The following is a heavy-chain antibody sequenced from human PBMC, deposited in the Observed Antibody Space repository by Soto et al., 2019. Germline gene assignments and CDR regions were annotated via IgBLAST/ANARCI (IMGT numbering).Heavy chain of an antibody. J-gene: IGHJ6*03. CDR1: GFTFSSYW. CDR2: IKQDGSEK. Sequence: GGSLRLSCAASGFTFSSYWMSWVRQAPGKGLEWVANIKQDGSEKYYVDSVKGRFTISRDNAKNSLYLQMNSLRAEDTAVYYCARSGGYSGYDLLRIIYYYYYYYMDVWGKGTTVTVSS. CDR3: ARSGGYSGYDLLRIIYYYYYYYMDV. V-gene: IGHV3-7*01. D-gene: IGHD5-12*01.